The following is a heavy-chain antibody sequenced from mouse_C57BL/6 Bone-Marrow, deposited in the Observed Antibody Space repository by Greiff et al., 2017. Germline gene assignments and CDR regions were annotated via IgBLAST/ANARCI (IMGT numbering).Heavy chain of an antibody. CDR3: ARKSSNCTWKYDAMEY. CDR1: GYSFTDYN. V-gene: IGHV1-39*01. J-gene: IGHJ4*01. CDR2: INPNYGTT. D-gene: IGHD4-1*01. Sequence: VHVKQSGPELVKPGASVKISCKASGYSFTDYNMNWVKQSNGKSLEWIGVINPNYGTTSYNQKFKGKATLTVDQSSSTAYMQLNSLTSEDSAVYYCARKSSNCTWKYDAMEYRGQGTSVTVSS.